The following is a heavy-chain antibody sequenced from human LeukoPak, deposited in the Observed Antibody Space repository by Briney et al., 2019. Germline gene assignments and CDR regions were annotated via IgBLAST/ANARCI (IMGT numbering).Heavy chain of an antibody. Sequence: GGSLRLSCAASGFTFSSYSMNWVRQAPGKGLEWVSSISSSSSYIYYADSVKGRFTISRDNAKNSLYLQMNSLRAEDTAVYYCARVRAIYCSSTSCHAFDIWGHGTMVTVSS. D-gene: IGHD2-2*01. CDR2: ISSSSSYI. J-gene: IGHJ3*02. CDR1: GFTFSSYS. V-gene: IGHV3-21*01. CDR3: ARVRAIYCSSTSCHAFDI.